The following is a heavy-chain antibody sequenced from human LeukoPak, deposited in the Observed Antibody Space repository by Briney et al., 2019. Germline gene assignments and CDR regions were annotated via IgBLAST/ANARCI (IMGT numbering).Heavy chain of an antibody. J-gene: IGHJ4*02. D-gene: IGHD3-22*01. CDR2: IYYSGST. CDR1: GGSISSSSYY. V-gene: IGHV4-31*03. CDR3: ARTPTDYYDSSGYDY. Sequence: SETLSLTCTVSGGSISSSSYYWGWIRQPPGKGLEWIGYIYYSGSTYYNPSLKSRVTISVDTSKNQFSLKLSSVTAADTAVYYCARTPTDYYDSSGYDYWGQGTLVTVSS.